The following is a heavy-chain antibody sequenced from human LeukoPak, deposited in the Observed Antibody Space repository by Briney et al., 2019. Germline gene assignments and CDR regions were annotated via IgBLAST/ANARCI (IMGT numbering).Heavy chain of an antibody. D-gene: IGHD5-18*01. Sequence: GGSLRLSCAASGFTFSSYGMHWVRQAPGKGLEWVAFIRYDGSNKYYADPVKGRFTISRDNSKNTLYLQMNSLRAEDTAVYYCAKSEEYSYGFASYYMDVWGKGTTVTVSS. CDR1: GFTFSSYG. J-gene: IGHJ6*03. CDR3: AKSEEYSYGFASYYMDV. CDR2: IRYDGSNK. V-gene: IGHV3-30*02.